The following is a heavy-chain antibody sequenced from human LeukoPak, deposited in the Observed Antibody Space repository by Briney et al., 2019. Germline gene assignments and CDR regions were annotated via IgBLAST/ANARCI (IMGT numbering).Heavy chain of an antibody. D-gene: IGHD4-11*01. CDR2: ISGSGGST. Sequence: ETLSLTCAVYGGSFSGYYWSWVRQAPGKGLEWVSAISGSGGSTYYADSVKGRFTISRDNSKNTLYLQMNSLRAEDTAVYYCAKGALTTVNYWFDPWGQGTLVTVSS. CDR3: AKGALTTVNYWFDP. J-gene: IGHJ5*02. CDR1: GGSFSGYY. V-gene: IGHV3-23*01.